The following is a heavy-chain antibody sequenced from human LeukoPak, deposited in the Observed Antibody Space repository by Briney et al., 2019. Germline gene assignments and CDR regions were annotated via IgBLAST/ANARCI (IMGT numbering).Heavy chain of an antibody. D-gene: IGHD6-19*01. J-gene: IGHJ3*02. Sequence: ASVKVSCKASGYAFTSYYMHWVRQAPGQGLEWMGIINPSGGSTSYAQKFQGRVTMTRDISTSTVYMELSSLRSEDTAVYYCARDSIAVAGTRAFDIWGQGTMVTVSS. CDR1: GYAFTSYY. CDR3: ARDSIAVAGTRAFDI. V-gene: IGHV1-46*01. CDR2: INPSGGST.